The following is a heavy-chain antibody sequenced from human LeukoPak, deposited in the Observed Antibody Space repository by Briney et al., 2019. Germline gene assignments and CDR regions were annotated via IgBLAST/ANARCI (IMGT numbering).Heavy chain of an antibody. CDR1: GFTVSSYE. V-gene: IGHV3-48*03. CDR2: ISSSGSTI. CDR3: PRGTTTFDY. D-gene: IGHD1-1*01. Sequence: PGGSLRLACAASGFTVSSYEMNWVRQAPGERREWVSYISSSGSTIYYTDSVKGPFTISRDNAKNSLYLQTSSLRAEDKAVYYCPRGTTTFDYWGQGTLVTVSS. J-gene: IGHJ4*02.